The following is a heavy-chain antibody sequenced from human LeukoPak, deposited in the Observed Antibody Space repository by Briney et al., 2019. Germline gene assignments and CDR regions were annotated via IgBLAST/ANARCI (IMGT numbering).Heavy chain of an antibody. D-gene: IGHD3-22*01. Sequence: GESLKISCKGSGYSFTSYWIGWVRPMPGKGLEWMGIIYPGDSDTRYSPSFQGQVTISADKSISTAYLQWSSLKASDTAMYYCASAGSSSDYYYFSAFDIWGQGTMVTVSS. V-gene: IGHV5-51*01. J-gene: IGHJ3*02. CDR2: IYPGDSDT. CDR3: ASAGSSSDYYYFSAFDI. CDR1: GYSFTSYW.